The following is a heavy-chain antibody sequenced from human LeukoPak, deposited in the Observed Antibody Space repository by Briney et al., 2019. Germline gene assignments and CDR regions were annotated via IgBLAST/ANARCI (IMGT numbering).Heavy chain of an antibody. Sequence: SETLSLTCTVSSGSISSGDYYWSRIRQPPGKGPEWIGYIYYSGSTYYNPSLKSRVTISVDTSKNQFSLKLSSVTATDTAVYYCARVSALDYYFDYWGQGTLVTVSS. D-gene: IGHD1-1*01. J-gene: IGHJ4*02. CDR2: IYYSGST. V-gene: IGHV4-30-4*02. CDR3: ARVSALDYYFDY. CDR1: SGSISSGDYY.